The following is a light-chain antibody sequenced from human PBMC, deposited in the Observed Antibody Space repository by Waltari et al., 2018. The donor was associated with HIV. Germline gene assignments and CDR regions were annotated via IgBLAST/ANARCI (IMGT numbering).Light chain of an antibody. V-gene: IGKV1-5*03. CDR1: QSINSW. Sequence: DIQMTQSPSTLSASVGDGVTITCRASQSINSWLAWYQQKPGKAPNLLIYKASTLERGVPSRFSGSGSGTEFTLTISSLQSDDSATYFCQQYHIYSTFGQGTKVEIK. J-gene: IGKJ1*01. CDR2: KAS. CDR3: QQYHIYST.